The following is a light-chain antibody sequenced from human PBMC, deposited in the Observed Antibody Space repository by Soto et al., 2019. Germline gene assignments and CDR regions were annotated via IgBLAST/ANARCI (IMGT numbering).Light chain of an antibody. CDR3: QQLKSYPIT. Sequence: DIQLTQSPSFLSASVGDRVTITCRASQGISSYLAWYQQKPGKAPKLLIYLASTLQTGVPSRFSGSGSGTEFTLTISSLQPEDFATYHCQQLKSYPITFGQGTRLEIK. J-gene: IGKJ5*01. CDR2: LAS. V-gene: IGKV1-9*01. CDR1: QGISSY.